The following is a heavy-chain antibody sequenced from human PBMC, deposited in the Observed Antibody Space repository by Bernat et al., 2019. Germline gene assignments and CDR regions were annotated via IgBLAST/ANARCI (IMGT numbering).Heavy chain of an antibody. Sequence: EVQLLESGGGLVQPGESLRLSCAASGFTFSSHGMSWVRQAPGKGLEWVSSIGRSGNTYYSDSAKDRFTISRDNSKNTLNLQLNTLRAEDTAVYYCATRGPTGSYFFDSWGQGTLVTVSS. D-gene: IGHD3-10*01. CDR1: GFTFSSHG. CDR2: IGRSGNT. J-gene: IGHJ4*02. V-gene: IGHV3-23*01. CDR3: ATRGPTGSYFFDS.